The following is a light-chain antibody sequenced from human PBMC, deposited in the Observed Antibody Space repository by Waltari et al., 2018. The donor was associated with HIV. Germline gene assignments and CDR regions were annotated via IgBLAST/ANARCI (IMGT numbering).Light chain of an antibody. CDR3: QQYDSGPRGIT. CDR1: QSTSAK. Sequence: EIVMTQSPPTLSVSPGQRVTLSSRASQSTSAKVAWYQQRPGQAPRLLIYEAATRPTGIPARFSGSGSGTEFTLTISSLQSEDFATYFCQQYDSGPRGITFGQGTMLEIK. CDR2: EAA. J-gene: IGKJ2*01. V-gene: IGKV3-15*01.